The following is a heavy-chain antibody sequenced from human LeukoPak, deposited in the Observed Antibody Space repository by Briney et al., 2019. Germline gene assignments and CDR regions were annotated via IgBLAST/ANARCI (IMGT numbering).Heavy chain of an antibody. D-gene: IGHD2-2*02. CDR1: GGSISSGGYY. CDR3: ARDLKAHCSSTSCYRLWDAFDI. J-gene: IGHJ3*02. CDR2: IYHSGST. Sequence: SETLSLTCTVSGGSISSGGYYWSWIRQPPGKGLEWIGYIYHSGSTYYNPSLKSRVTISVDRSKNQFSLKLSSVTAADTAVYYCARDLKAHCSSTSCYRLWDAFDIWGQGTMVTVSS. V-gene: IGHV4-30-2*01.